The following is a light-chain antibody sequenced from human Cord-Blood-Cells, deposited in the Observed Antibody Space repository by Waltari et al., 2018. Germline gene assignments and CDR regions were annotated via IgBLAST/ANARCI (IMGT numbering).Light chain of an antibody. CDR3: NSRDSSGNHYV. Sequence: SSELTQDPAVSVALGQKVRIKCKGESLRSYYASWYQQKPGQAPVLVIYGKNNRPSGIPDRFSGSSSGNTASLTITGAQAEDEADYYCNSRDSSGNHYVFGTGTKVTVL. V-gene: IGLV3-19*01. J-gene: IGLJ1*01. CDR1: SLRSYY. CDR2: GKN.